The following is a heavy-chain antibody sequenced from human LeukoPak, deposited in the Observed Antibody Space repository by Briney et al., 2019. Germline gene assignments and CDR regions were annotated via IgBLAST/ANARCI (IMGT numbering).Heavy chain of an antibody. CDR2: ITWNSDIK. V-gene: IGHV3-9*01. J-gene: IGHJ6*03. CDR1: GFSFGDYA. Sequence: GGSLRLSCAASGFSFGDYAMHWVRQAPGKGLEWVSGITWNSDIKAYADAVKGRFTVSRDNAKNSPYLQMNSLRSDDTALYYCARAPISGSYSQYFYMDVWGKGTTVTISS. D-gene: IGHD3-10*01. CDR3: ARAPISGSYSQYFYMDV.